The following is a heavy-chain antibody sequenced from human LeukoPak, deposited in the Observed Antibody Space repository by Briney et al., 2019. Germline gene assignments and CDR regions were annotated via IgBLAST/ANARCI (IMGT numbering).Heavy chain of an antibody. CDR3: VRDWSARYFDY. CDR2: IWYDGSNK. J-gene: IGHJ4*02. V-gene: IGHV3-33*01. D-gene: IGHD6-6*01. CDR1: GFTFRNHG. Sequence: GGSLRLSCAASGFTFRNHGMHWVRQAPGKGLEWVAVIWYDGSNKYYADSVKGRFTISRDNSRNTLYLQMNSLTAEDTAVYYCVRDWSARYFDYWGQGILVTVSS.